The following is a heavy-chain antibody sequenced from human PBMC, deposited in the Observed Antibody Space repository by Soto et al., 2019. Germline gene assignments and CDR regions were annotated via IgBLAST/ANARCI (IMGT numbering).Heavy chain of an antibody. CDR3: VAGQYFFDY. Sequence: AGGSLRLSCAASGFSFSSYGMHWVRQAPGKGLEWVAVISYDGSNKYYADSVKDRFTISRDNSKKTLYLQMNSLRADDTAVYYCVAGQYFFDYCGQGTLVTVSS. CDR1: GFSFSSYG. V-gene: IGHV3-30*03. CDR2: ISYDGSNK. J-gene: IGHJ4*02. D-gene: IGHD6-19*01.